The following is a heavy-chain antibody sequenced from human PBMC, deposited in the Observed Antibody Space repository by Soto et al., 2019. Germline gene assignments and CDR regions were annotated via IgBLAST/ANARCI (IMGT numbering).Heavy chain of an antibody. CDR1: GFVSTNHN. CDR2: INAGNGNT. J-gene: IGHJ4*02. Sequence: QAHLVQSGAEVKMPGDSVQVSCKASGFVSTNHNFHWVRQAPGQSLEWMGRINAGNGNTQYAQNFQGRVTFTSDPSATTAFMELTNLRLEDSAMYYCASDYGRNWRLWGKGTLVSVSS. V-gene: IGHV1-3*01. CDR3: ASDYGRNWRL. D-gene: IGHD3-10*01.